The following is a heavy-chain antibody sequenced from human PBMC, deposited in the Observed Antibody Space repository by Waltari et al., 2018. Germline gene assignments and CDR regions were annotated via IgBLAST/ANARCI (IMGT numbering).Heavy chain of an antibody. D-gene: IGHD2-15*01. V-gene: IGHV3-74*01. J-gene: IGHJ4*02. Sequence: EVQLMESGGGLVQPGGSLRLSCAASGFTFSSHWMHWVRQAPGKGLVWVSRIKSDGRSTNYADSVKGRFTISRDNGKNTLYLQMNSLRAEDTAVYFCVRGGLGYCSGGRCYSAIDYWGQGTLVTVSS. CDR1: GFTFSSHW. CDR3: VRGGLGYCSGGRCYSAIDY. CDR2: IKSDGRST.